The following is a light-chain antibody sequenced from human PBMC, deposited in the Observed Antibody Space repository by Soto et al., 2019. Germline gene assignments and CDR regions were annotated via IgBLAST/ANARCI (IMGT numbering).Light chain of an antibody. V-gene: IGLV1-51*02. CDR3: GTWDSSLSLVV. J-gene: IGLJ2*01. CDR1: SSNIGNNY. Sequence: QSVLTQPPSVSAAPGQTVTISCSGSSSNIGNNYVSWYQHAPGTAPKVLIYENNKRPSGIPDRFSGSKSGTSATLGITGLQTGDEADYYCGTWDSSLSLVVFGGGTKLTVL. CDR2: ENN.